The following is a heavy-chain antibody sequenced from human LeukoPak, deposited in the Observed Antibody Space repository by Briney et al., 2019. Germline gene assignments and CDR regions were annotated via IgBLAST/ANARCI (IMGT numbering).Heavy chain of an antibody. V-gene: IGHV5-51*01. D-gene: IGHD2-2*01. CDR1: GYSFTSYW. J-gene: IGHJ1*01. Sequence: GESLKISCKGSGYSFTSYWIGWVRQMPGKGLEWMGIIYPGDSGTRYSPSSQGQVTISADKSISTAYLQWSSLKASDTAMYYCARSLGYCSSTSCPFQHWGQGTLVTVSS. CDR3: ARSLGYCSSTSCPFQH. CDR2: IYPGDSGT.